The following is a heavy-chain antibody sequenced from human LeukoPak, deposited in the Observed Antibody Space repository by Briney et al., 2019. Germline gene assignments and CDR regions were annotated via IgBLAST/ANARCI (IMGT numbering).Heavy chain of an antibody. D-gene: IGHD5-18*01. CDR3: ARVKRGYSLYYMNV. CDR1: GGSISSGSYY. V-gene: IGHV4-61*02. J-gene: IGHJ6*03. Sequence: PSETLSLTCTVSGGSISSGSYYWSWIRQPAGKGLEWIGRIYTSGSTNYNPSLKSRVTMSVDTSKNQFSLKLSSVTAADTAVYYCARVKRGYSLYYMNVWGKGTTVTVSS. CDR2: IYTSGST.